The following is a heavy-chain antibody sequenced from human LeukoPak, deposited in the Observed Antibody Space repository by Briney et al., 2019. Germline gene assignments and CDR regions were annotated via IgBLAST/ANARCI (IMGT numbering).Heavy chain of an antibody. Sequence: GESLRISCKGSGYTFSSYWIGWVRQMPGKGLEGMGIIYPGDSDTRYSPSLQGQVTISVDTSIGTAYLQWSSLKASDTAIYYCARQNDFRLDYWGQGTLVTVSS. CDR2: IYPGDSDT. V-gene: IGHV5-51*01. CDR1: GYTFSSYW. CDR3: ARQNDFRLDY. D-gene: IGHD3-3*01. J-gene: IGHJ4*02.